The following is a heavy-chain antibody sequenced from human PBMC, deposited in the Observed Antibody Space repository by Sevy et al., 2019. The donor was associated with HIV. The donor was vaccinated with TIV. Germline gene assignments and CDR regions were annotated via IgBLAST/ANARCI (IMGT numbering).Heavy chain of an antibody. CDR3: AKDRVSGSYYTGDFDS. D-gene: IGHD3-10*01. CDR1: GFTFATYA. CDR2: ISFGGADT. V-gene: IGHV3-23*01. Sequence: GGSLRLSCAASGFTFATYAMIWVRQAPGKGLEWVSVISFGGADTYYADSVKGRFTISRDNSKNTLYLQMNSLRAEDTAVFYCAKDRVSGSYYTGDFDSWGQGTLVTVSS. J-gene: IGHJ4*02.